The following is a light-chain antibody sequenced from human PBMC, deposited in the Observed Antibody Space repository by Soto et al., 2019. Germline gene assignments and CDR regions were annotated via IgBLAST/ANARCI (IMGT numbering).Light chain of an antibody. CDR3: SSFTSINTWV. J-gene: IGLJ3*02. Sequence: QSALTQPASVSGSPGQSITISCTGTSSDVGGYNYVSWYQQHPGKAPKLMIYEVSNRPSGVSNRFSGSKSGNTASLTISGRQDEDEADYYCSSFTSINTWVFGGGTKVTVL. V-gene: IGLV2-14*01. CDR2: EVS. CDR1: SSDVGGYNY.